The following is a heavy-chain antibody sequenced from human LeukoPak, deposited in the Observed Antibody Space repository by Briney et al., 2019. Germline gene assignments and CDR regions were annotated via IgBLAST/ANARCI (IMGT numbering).Heavy chain of an antibody. D-gene: IGHD1-26*01. J-gene: IGHJ4*02. Sequence: GWSLRLSCAASGFTFSSHWMHWVRQAPGKGLVWVSRIESDGSSTSYADSVRGRFTISRDNARNTLYLQMNSLRAEDTAVYYCAREHRGAGASVDSWGQGTLVTVSS. CDR3: AREHRGAGASVDS. CDR1: GFTFSSHW. V-gene: IGHV3-74*01. CDR2: IESDGSST.